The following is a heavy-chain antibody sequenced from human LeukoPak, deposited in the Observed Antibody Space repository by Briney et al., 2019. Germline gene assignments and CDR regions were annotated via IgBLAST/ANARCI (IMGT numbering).Heavy chain of an antibody. J-gene: IGHJ6*03. CDR3: ARDIVVVVAAIPYYYMDV. CDR1: GYSISSGYY. V-gene: IGHV4-38-2*02. D-gene: IGHD2-15*01. CDR2: IYHSGST. Sequence: SETLSLACTVSGYSISSGYYWGWIRQPPGKGLEWIGSIYHSGSTYYNPSLKSRVTISVDTSKNQFSLKLSSVTAADTAVYYCARDIVVVVAAIPYYYMDVWGKGTTVTVSS.